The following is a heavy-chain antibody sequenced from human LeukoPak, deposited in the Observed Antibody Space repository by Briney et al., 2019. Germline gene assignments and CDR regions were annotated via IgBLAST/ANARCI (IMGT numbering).Heavy chain of an antibody. CDR2: ISGSGGST. CDR1: GFTFSSYA. CDR3: AKDGVAAAGTELDY. D-gene: IGHD6-13*01. J-gene: IGHJ4*02. V-gene: IGHV3-23*01. Sequence: GGSLRLPCAASGFTFSSYAMSWVRQAPGKGLEWVSAISGSGGSTYYADSVKGRFTISRDNSKNTLYLQMNSLRAEDTAVYYCAKDGVAAAGTELDYWGQGTLVTVSS.